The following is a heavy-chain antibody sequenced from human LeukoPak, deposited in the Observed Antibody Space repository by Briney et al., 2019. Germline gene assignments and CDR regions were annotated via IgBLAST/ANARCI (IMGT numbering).Heavy chain of an antibody. CDR1: GGSFSGYY. CDR3: ARGGTTDYYDSNGYYFDN. Sequence: SETLSLTCAVYGGSFSGYYWSWIRQPPGKGVEWIGYIYYSGSTDYNPSLKSRVTISVDTSKNQFSLKLSSVNAADTAVYYCARGGTTDYYDSNGYYFDNWGQGTLVTVSS. V-gene: IGHV4-59*01. D-gene: IGHD3-22*01. CDR2: IYYSGST. J-gene: IGHJ4*02.